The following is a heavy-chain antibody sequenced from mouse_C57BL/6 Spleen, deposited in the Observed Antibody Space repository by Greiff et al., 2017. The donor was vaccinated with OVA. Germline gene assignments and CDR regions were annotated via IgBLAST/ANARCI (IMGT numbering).Heavy chain of an antibody. J-gene: IGHJ1*03. CDR3: ARGELGRYFDV. D-gene: IGHD4-1*01. CDR2: IYPGDGDT. CDR1: GYAFSSYW. Sequence: QVQLQQSGAELVKPGASVKISCKASGYAFSSYWMNWVKQRPGKGLEWIGQIYPGDGDTNYKGKFKGKATLTADKSSSTAYMQLSSLTSEDSAVYFCARGELGRYFDVWGTGTTVTVSS. V-gene: IGHV1-80*01.